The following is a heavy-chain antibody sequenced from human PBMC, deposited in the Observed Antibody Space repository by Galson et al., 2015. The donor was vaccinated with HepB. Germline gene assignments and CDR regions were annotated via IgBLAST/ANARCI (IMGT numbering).Heavy chain of an antibody. CDR2: ISAYDRDT. J-gene: IGHJ5*02. V-gene: IGHV1-18*01. CDR3: ARGALVAVVDATQNNWFDP. D-gene: IGHD2-15*01. CDR1: GYTFSTYS. Sequence: SVKVSCKASGYTFSTYSITWVRQAPGQGLEWMGWISAYDRDTNYAQKFQGRVTMTIDTSTTTAYMELRSLRSDDTAVYYCARGALVAVVDATQNNWFDPWGQGTLVTVSS.